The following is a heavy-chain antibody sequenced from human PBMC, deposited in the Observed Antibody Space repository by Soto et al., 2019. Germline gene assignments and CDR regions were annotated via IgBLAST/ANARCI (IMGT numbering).Heavy chain of an antibody. CDR3: AKLLR. CDR1: GFTFSSCG. V-gene: IGHV3-30*18. J-gene: IGHJ4*02. Sequence: QVQLVESGGGVVQPGRSLRLSCAASGFTFSSCGMHWVRQAPGKGLEWVAVISYDGSNKYYADSVKGRFTISRDNSKNTLYLQMNSLRAEDTAVYYCAKLLRWGQGTLVTVSS. CDR2: ISYDGSNK. D-gene: IGHD5-12*01.